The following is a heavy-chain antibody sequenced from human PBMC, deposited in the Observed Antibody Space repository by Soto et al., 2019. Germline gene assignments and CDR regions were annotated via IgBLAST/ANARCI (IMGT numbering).Heavy chain of an antibody. D-gene: IGHD2-8*01. V-gene: IGHV1-3*01. CDR1: GYTFTSYA. Sequence: PSVKVSCTASGYTFTSYAMHWVRQAPGQRLEWMGWINAGNGNTKYSQKFQGRVTITRDTSASTAYMELSSLRSEDTAVYYCAREGRDCTNGVCYRGMDVWGQGATVTVS. CDR2: INAGNGNT. CDR3: AREGRDCTNGVCYRGMDV. J-gene: IGHJ6*02.